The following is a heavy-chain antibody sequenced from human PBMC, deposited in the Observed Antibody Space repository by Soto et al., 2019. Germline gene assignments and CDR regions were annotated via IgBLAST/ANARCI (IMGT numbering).Heavy chain of an antibody. CDR2: ISAYNGNT. CDR1: GYTFTSYG. V-gene: IGHV1-18*01. D-gene: IGHD3-9*01. J-gene: IGHJ4*02. CDR3: ARVDPELRYFDWLSEECLDY. Sequence: QVQLVQSGAEVKKPGASVKVSCKASGYTFTSYGISWVRQAPGQGLEWMGWISAYNGNTNYAQKLQGRVTMTTDTSTSTAYMELRSLRSDDTAVCYCARVDPELRYFDWLSEECLDYWGQGTLVTVFS.